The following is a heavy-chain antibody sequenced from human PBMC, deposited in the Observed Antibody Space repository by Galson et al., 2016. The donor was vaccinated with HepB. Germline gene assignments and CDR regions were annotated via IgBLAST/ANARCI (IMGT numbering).Heavy chain of an antibody. CDR3: VQGSTAPAV. D-gene: IGHD2-2*01. CDR2: ISRSGDST. CDR1: GFTLRNYG. J-gene: IGHJ6*04. Sequence: SLRLSCAASGFTLRNYGMTWVRQAPGKGLEVVSSISRSGDSTDYADSVKGRFTISRDNSKNTLSLQMNSLTADDTAIYYCVQGSTAPAVWGKGTTVTVPS. V-gene: IGHV3-23*01.